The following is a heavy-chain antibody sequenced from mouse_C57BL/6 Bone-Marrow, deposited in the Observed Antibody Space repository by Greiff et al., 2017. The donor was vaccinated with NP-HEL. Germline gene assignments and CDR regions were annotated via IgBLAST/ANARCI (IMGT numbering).Heavy chain of an antibody. Sequence: EVKVVESGGGLVKPGGSLKLSCAASGFTFSSYAMSWVRQTPEKRLEWVATISDGGSYTYYPDNVKGRFTISRDNAKNNLYLQMSHLKSEDTAMYYCARDLLWVFAYWGQGTLVTVSA. D-gene: IGHD2-10*01. V-gene: IGHV5-4*01. CDR1: GFTFSSYA. CDR3: ARDLLWVFAY. J-gene: IGHJ3*01. CDR2: ISDGGSYT.